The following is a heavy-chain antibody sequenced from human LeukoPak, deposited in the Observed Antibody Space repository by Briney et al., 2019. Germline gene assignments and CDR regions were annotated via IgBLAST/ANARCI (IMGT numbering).Heavy chain of an antibody. CDR3: AKWGDFDVLTGYYVPDF. D-gene: IGHD3-9*01. CDR2: ITGSGGNT. V-gene: IGHV3-23*01. Sequence: GASLRLSCAASGFTFSNYAMSWVRQAPGKGLEWVSAITGSGGNTYYADSLKGRFTISRDNSKNTLYLQMNSLRGEDTAVYYCAKWGDFDVLTGYYVPDFWGQGTLVTVSS. CDR1: GFTFSNYA. J-gene: IGHJ4*02.